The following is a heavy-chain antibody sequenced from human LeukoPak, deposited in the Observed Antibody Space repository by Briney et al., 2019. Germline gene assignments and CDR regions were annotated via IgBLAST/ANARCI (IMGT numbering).Heavy chain of an antibody. J-gene: IGHJ4*02. CDR1: GFTFSSYG. CDR3: AKDGKYLRYFDR. D-gene: IGHD3-9*01. CDR2: ISYDGSNK. V-gene: IGHV3-30*18. Sequence: PGGSLRLSCAASGFTFSSYGMHWVRQAPGKGLEWVAVISYDGSNKYYADSVEGRFTISRDNSKNALYLQMNSLRAEDTAVYYCAKDGKYLRYFDRWGQGTLVTVSS.